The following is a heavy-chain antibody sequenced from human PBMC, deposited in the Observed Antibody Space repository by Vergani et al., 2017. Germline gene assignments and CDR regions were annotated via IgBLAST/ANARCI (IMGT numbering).Heavy chain of an antibody. J-gene: IGHJ3*01. Sequence: EVRLVQSGAVVKKSGESLKISCQASGYTFTNDWIGWVRQLPGEGFEWMGVIYPDDSVAKYSPSFQGRVTLSVDLSISTAYLHWKSLEASDSAMYYCARQSTFCGGDCFSVVVEDWGQGTMVTVSS. V-gene: IGHV5-51*01. CDR1: GYTFTNDW. CDR2: IYPDDSVA. CDR3: ARQSTFCGGDCFSVVVED. D-gene: IGHD2-21*02.